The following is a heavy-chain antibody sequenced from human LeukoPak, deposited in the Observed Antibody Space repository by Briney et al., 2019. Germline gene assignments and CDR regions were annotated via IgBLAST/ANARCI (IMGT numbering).Heavy chain of an antibody. J-gene: IGHJ4*02. D-gene: IGHD5-24*01. Sequence: GGSLRLSCAASGFAFSSYWMSWVRQAPGKRLEWVANIKQDGSEKYYVDSVKGRFIISRDNSKNTVYLQMSSLRPEDTAMYYCARVTRTATIIWGPGTQVTVSS. CDR2: IKQDGSEK. CDR3: ARVTRTATII. CDR1: GFAFSSYW. V-gene: IGHV3-7*01.